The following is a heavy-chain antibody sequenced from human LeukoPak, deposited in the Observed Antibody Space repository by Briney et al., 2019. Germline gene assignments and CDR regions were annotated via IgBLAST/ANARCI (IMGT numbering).Heavy chain of an antibody. CDR1: GGSISSGGYS. V-gene: IGHV4-30-2*01. J-gene: IGHJ4*02. D-gene: IGHD3-3*01. Sequence: SQTLSLTCAVSGGSISSGGYSWSWIRQPPGKGLEWIGYIYHSGSTYYNPSLKSRVTMSVDTSKNQFSLKLSSVTAADTAVYYCASSQYYDFWSGYDYYFDYWGQGTLVTVSS. CDR2: IYHSGST. CDR3: ASSQYYDFWSGYDYYFDY.